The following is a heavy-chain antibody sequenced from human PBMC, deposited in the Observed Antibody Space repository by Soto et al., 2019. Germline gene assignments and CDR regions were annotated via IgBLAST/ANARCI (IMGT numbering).Heavy chain of an antibody. CDR2: IIPIFGTA. Sequence: GASVKVSCKASGGTFSSYAISWVRQAPGQGLEWMGGIIPIFGTANYAQKFQGRVTITADKSTSTAYMELSSLRSEDTAVYYCAVTIVVVPAYYYYGMDVWGQGTTVTVSS. CDR1: GGTFSSYA. D-gene: IGHD2-2*01. V-gene: IGHV1-69*06. J-gene: IGHJ6*02. CDR3: AVTIVVVPAYYYYGMDV.